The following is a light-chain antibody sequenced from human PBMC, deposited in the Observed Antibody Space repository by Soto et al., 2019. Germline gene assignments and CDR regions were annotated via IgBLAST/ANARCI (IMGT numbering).Light chain of an antibody. CDR3: CSYAGSTSLV. J-gene: IGLJ2*01. Sequence: QSALTQPASVSGSPGQSITISCTGTSSDVGSYNLVSWYQQHPGKAPKVIIYEVIKRPSGVSNRFSGSKSGNTASLTISGLQAEDDADYYCCSYAGSTSLVFGGGTQLTVL. V-gene: IGLV2-23*02. CDR2: EVI. CDR1: SSDVGSYNL.